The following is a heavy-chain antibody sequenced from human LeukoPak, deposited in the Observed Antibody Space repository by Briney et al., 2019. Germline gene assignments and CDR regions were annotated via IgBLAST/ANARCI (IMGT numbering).Heavy chain of an antibody. CDR3: ARGPPNWGYDY. J-gene: IGHJ4*02. V-gene: IGHV1-8*01. CDR1: GYTFTSYD. Sequence: GASVKVSCKASGYTFTSYDFNRVRQATGQRPEWMGWMSPNSGDTGYAQKFQDRVTMTRNTSISTAYMELGSLRSDDTAVYYCARGPPNWGYDYWGPGTLVTVSS. CDR2: MSPNSGDT. D-gene: IGHD7-27*01.